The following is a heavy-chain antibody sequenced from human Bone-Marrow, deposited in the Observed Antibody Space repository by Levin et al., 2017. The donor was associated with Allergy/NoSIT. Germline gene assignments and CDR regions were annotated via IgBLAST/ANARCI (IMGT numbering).Heavy chain of an antibody. CDR2: ISASGAST. Sequence: PRASVKVSCGASGFSFDSFAMGWVRQAPGKGLECLSAISASGASTYDADSVQGRFTISRDNSKNTLYLQMNSLRAEDTAVYFCAKVIDSSGYSRLFDYWGQGTLVTVSS. CDR3: AKVIDSSGYSRLFDY. V-gene: IGHV3-23*01. CDR1: GFSFDSFA. J-gene: IGHJ4*02. D-gene: IGHD3-22*01.